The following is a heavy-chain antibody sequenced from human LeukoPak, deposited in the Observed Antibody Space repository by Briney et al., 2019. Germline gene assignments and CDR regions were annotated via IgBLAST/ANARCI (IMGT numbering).Heavy chain of an antibody. D-gene: IGHD4-23*01. J-gene: IGHJ4*02. CDR3: ARVAAGYSVNYFDY. CDR2: ISTGSSTT. CDR1: EFAFSTYN. V-gene: IGHV3-48*02. Sequence: GGSLRLSCAASEFAFSTYNMNWVRQAPGKGLEWVSYISTGSSTTYYADSVKGRFTISRDNVENSLYLQMNNLRDEDTAVYYCARVAAGYSVNYFDYWGQGTLVTVSS.